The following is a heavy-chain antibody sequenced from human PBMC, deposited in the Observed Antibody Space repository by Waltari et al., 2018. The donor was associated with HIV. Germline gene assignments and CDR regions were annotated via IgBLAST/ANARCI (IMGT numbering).Heavy chain of an antibody. CDR3: ARDLFSRNSGYDWALGN. J-gene: IGHJ4*02. CDR1: GGTFSRNA. V-gene: IGHV1-69*01. CDR2: IVPIFGST. D-gene: IGHD5-12*01. Sequence: QVQLVQSGAEVKKPGSSVKVSCKAFGGTFSRNAISWVRQAPGQGLEWVGGIVPIFGSTTYAQRFQGRVTITADESSTTAYMDLSSLRSEYTAVYYCARDLFSRNSGYDWALGNWGQGTLVTVSS.